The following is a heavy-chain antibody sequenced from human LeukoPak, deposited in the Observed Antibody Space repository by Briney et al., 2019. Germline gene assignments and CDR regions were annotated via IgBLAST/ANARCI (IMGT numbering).Heavy chain of an antibody. D-gene: IGHD3-22*01. J-gene: IGHJ4*02. V-gene: IGHV3-23*01. CDR2: ISGSGDNT. CDR1: GFTFSSYA. Sequence: GESLRLSCAASGFTFSSYAMSWVRQAPGKGLEWVSGISGSGDNTYYADSVKGRFTISRDNSKNTLYVQVNSLGTEDTAAYYCAKGSYYDSSGSFYFDYWGQGTPVTVSS. CDR3: AKGSYYDSSGSFYFDY.